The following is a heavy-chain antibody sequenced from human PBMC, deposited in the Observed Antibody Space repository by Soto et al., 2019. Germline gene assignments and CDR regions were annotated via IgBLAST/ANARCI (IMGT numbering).Heavy chain of an antibody. J-gene: IGHJ6*03. CDR2: ISWNSGSI. Sequence: EVQLVESGGGLVQPGRSLRLSCAASGFTFDDYAMHWVRQAPGKGLEWVSGISWNSGSIGYADSVKGRFTISRDNAKNSLYLQMNSLRAEDTALYYFAKDSGFGEFSSYMDVWGKGTTVTVSS. CDR1: GFTFDDYA. V-gene: IGHV3-9*01. CDR3: AKDSGFGEFSSYMDV. D-gene: IGHD3-10*01.